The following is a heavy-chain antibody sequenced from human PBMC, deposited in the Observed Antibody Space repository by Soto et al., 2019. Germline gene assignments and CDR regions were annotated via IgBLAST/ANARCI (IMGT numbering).Heavy chain of an antibody. CDR1: GFTFDDYA. Sequence: EVQLVESGGGLVQPGRSLRLSCAASGFTFDDYAMHWVRQARGKGLEWVSGISWNSGSIGYADSVKGRFTISRDNAKNSLYLQMNSLRAEDTALYYCAKDRSHGGVATLTPLGYYYYGMDVWGQGTTVTVSS. V-gene: IGHV3-9*01. D-gene: IGHD5-12*01. CDR2: ISWNSGSI. J-gene: IGHJ6*02. CDR3: AKDRSHGGVATLTPLGYYYYGMDV.